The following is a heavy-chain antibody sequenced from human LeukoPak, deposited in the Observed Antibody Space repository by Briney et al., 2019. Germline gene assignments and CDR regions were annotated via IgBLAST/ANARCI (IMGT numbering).Heavy chain of an antibody. CDR2: ISSSGSTI. Sequence: GGSLRLSCAASGFTFSNYYMSWIRQAPGKGLEWVSYISSSGSTIYYADSVKGRFTISRDNAKNSLYLQMNSLRAEDTAVYYCAKPNIVVVPAAMGFDYWGQGTLVTVSS. D-gene: IGHD2-2*01. V-gene: IGHV3-11*01. CDR1: GFTFSNYY. J-gene: IGHJ4*02. CDR3: AKPNIVVVPAAMGFDY.